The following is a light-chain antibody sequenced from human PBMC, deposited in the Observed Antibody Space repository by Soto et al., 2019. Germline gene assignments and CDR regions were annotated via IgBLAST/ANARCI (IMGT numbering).Light chain of an antibody. J-gene: IGKJ5*01. CDR1: QSINTY. Sequence: DIQMTQSPSFLSSSVGDRVTISCRASQSINTYLNWYQHKPAKAPKLLIYDTSDLQSGVPSRFSGGGSGTDFTLTISSLQPEDFAAYYCQQSFSTLLITFGQGTRLEFK. CDR2: DTS. CDR3: QQSFSTLLIT. V-gene: IGKV1-39*01.